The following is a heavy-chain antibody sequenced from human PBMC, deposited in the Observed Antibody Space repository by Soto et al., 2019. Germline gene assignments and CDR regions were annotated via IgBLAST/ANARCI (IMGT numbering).Heavy chain of an antibody. CDR3: TRGSAAPLLLLYFHX. CDR1: GASMTTVGFS. D-gene: IGHD2-15*01. Sequence: PSETLSLTCAVSGASMTTVGFSWTWVRQPPGGGLELIGHVYHRASTQCNPSLKGRVSISVDTSRSLFSLRLTSLTAADTAVYFCTRGSAAPLLLLYFHXWGQATPVTVSX. J-gene: IGHJ4*02. CDR2: VYHRAST. V-gene: IGHV4-30-2*01.